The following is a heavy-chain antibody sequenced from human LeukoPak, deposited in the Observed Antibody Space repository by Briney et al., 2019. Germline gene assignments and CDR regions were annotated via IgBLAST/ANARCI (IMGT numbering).Heavy chain of an antibody. CDR1: GFTFSSYS. J-gene: IGHJ4*02. Sequence: PGGSLRLSCAASGFTFSSYSMNWVRQAPGKGLEWVPSISSSCSYIYYADSVKGRFTISRDNAKNSLYLQMNSLRAEDTAVYYCARGEYYYDSSGYPDHFDYWGQGTLVTVSS. V-gene: IGHV3-21*01. D-gene: IGHD3-22*01. CDR2: ISSSCSYI. CDR3: ARGEYYYDSSGYPDHFDY.